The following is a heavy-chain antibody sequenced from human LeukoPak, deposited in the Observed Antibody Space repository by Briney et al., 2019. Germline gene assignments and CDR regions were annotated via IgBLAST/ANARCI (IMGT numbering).Heavy chain of an antibody. J-gene: IGHJ4*02. CDR2: ISSSGLTM. D-gene: IGHD4-17*01. Sequence: GGSLRLSCAASGFTFSSYEMTWVRQAPGRGLEWVSYISSSGLTMYYADSVKGRFTISRDNAKNSLYLQMNSLRAEDTAVYYCARRTTGDDYWGQGTLVTVSS. V-gene: IGHV3-48*03. CDR1: GFTFSSYE. CDR3: ARRTTGDDY.